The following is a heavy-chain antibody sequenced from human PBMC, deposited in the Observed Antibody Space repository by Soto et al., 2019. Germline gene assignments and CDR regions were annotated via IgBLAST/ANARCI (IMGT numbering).Heavy chain of an antibody. J-gene: IGHJ4*02. CDR1: GGSISSGGYY. Sequence: QVQLQESGPGLVKPSQTLSLTCTVSGGSISSGGYYWSWIRQHPGKGLERIGYIYYSGSTYYNPSLKSRVTISVDTSKNQCSLKLSSVTAADTAVYYCARFQGLLGYCSGGSCYSFDYWGQGTLVTVSS. CDR2: IYYSGST. V-gene: IGHV4-31*03. CDR3: ARFQGLLGYCSGGSCYSFDY. D-gene: IGHD2-15*01.